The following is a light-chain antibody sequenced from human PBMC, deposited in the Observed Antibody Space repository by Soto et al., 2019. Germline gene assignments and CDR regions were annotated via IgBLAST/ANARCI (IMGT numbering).Light chain of an antibody. CDR3: HHSYSTLT. CDR1: QSDSGN. CDR2: DAS. V-gene: IGKV3-15*01. Sequence: EIVMTQSPPTLPVSPGERATLSCRAGQSDSGNLAWYQQQRGQAPRLLIYDASTRSSGIPGRFGGSGCGAYFTLTISSLQPDYFATYCCHHSYSTLTFGQGTRLEIK. J-gene: IGKJ5*01.